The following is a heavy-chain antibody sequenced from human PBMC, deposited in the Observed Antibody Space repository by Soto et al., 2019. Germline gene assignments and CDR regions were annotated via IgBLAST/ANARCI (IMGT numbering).Heavy chain of an antibody. D-gene: IGHD2-15*01. J-gene: IGHJ4*02. CDR2: IYHSGST. V-gene: IGHV4-4*02. CDR1: GGSISSSNW. CDR3: ERTDTRTLPSRSYYFDY. Sequence: SLTCAVSGGSISSSNWWSWVRQPPGKGLEWIGEIYHSGSTNYNPSLKSRVTISVDKSKNQFSLKLSSVTAADTAVYYCERTDTRTLPSRSYYFDYWGQGTLVTVYS.